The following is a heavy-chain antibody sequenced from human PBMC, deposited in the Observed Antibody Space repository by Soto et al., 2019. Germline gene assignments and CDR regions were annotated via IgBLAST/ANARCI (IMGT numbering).Heavy chain of an antibody. CDR1: GFTFSSYW. D-gene: IGHD1-1*01. CDR2: IKQDGSEK. J-gene: IGHJ4*02. V-gene: IGHV3-7*01. Sequence: PGGSLRLSCAASGFTFSSYWMSWVRQAPGKGLEWVANIKQDGSEKYYVDSVKGRFTISRDNAKNSLYLQMNSLRAEDTAVYYCASNPPRGWNGLNDYWGQGTLVTVSS. CDR3: ASNPPRGWNGLNDY.